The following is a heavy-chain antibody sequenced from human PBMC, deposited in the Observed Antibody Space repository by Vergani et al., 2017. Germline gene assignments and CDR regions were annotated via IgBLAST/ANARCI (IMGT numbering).Heavy chain of an antibody. CDR1: GYSFTSYW. CDR2: IYPGDSDT. D-gene: IGHD2-2*01. J-gene: IGHJ3*02. CDR3: ASHYCSSTSCFHDAFDI. V-gene: IGHV5-51*01. Sequence: EVQLVQSGEEVKKPGESLKISCKGSGYSFTSYWIGWVRQMPGKGLEYMGIIYPGDSDTRYSPSFQGQVTISADKSISTAYLQWSSLKASDTAMYYCASHYCSSTSCFHDAFDIWGQGTMVTVSS.